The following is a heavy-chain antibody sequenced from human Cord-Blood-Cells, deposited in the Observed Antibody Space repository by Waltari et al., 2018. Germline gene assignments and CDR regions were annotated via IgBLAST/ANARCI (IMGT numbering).Heavy chain of an antibody. Sequence: QLQLVQSGAEAKKPAASVKVPGKASGSTFTSYGLSWLRQAPGQGLEWMGWISAYNGNTNYAQKLQGRVTMTTDTSTSTAYMELRSLRSDDTAVYYCARRIAVAGTWFDPWGQGTLVTVSS. CDR2: ISAYNGNT. J-gene: IGHJ5*02. CDR3: ARRIAVAGTWFDP. V-gene: IGHV1-18*01. CDR1: GSTFTSYG. D-gene: IGHD6-19*01.